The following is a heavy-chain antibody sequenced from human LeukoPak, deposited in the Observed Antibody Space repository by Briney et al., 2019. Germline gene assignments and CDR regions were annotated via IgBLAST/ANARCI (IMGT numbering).Heavy chain of an antibody. D-gene: IGHD2-21*02. CDR2: VIPYNGNT. CDR1: GYTFTSYG. CDR3: ARDGIVAYCGGDCYSNPTHFDY. J-gene: IGHJ4*02. Sequence: ASVKVSCKASGYTFTSYGISWVRQAPGQGLEWMGWVIPYNGNTNYAQKLQGRVTMTTDTSTSTAYMELRSLRSDDTAVYYCARDGIVAYCGGDCYSNPTHFDYWGQGTLVTVSS. V-gene: IGHV1-18*01.